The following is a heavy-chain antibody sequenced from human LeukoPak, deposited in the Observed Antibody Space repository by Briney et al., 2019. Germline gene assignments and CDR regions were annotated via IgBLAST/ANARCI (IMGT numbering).Heavy chain of an antibody. CDR3: AGVHVTVGSFY. Sequence: GGSLRLSCAASGFTFSGYGMHWVRQAPGKGLEWVTYIRYDGSNKYYADSVKGRFTISRDNPKNTLYLQMDSLTTEDTAVYYCAGVHVTVGSFYWGQGTLVTVSS. CDR1: GFTFSGYG. V-gene: IGHV3-30*02. J-gene: IGHJ4*02. D-gene: IGHD3-10*01. CDR2: IRYDGSNK.